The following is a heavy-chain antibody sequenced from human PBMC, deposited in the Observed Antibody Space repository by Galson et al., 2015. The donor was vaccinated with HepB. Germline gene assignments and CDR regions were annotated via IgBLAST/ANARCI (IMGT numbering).Heavy chain of an antibody. Sequence: SVKVSCKVSGYTLTELSMHWVRQAPGKGLEWMGGFDPEDGETIYAQKFQGRVTMTEDTSTDTAYMELSSLRSEDTAVYYCATAHYGSGEGWFDPWGQGTLVTVSS. D-gene: IGHD3-10*01. CDR1: GYTLTELS. V-gene: IGHV1-24*01. J-gene: IGHJ5*02. CDR3: ATAHYGSGEGWFDP. CDR2: FDPEDGET.